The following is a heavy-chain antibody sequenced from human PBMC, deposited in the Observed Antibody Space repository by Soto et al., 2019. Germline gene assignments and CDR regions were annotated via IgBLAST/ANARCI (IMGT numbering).Heavy chain of an antibody. CDR2: IRSKANNYAT. CDR3: SRQMFSPDSH. CDR1: GFTFSGSA. V-gene: IGHV3-73*01. J-gene: IGHJ4*02. Sequence: EVQLVESGGGVVQPGGSLRLSCAASGFTFSGSAIHWVRQASGKGLEWLGLIRSKANNYATAYGASVKGRFTISRDDSKNTAYLQMNSLKTEDTAIYYCSRQMFSPDSHWGQGTLVTVSS. D-gene: IGHD3-10*02.